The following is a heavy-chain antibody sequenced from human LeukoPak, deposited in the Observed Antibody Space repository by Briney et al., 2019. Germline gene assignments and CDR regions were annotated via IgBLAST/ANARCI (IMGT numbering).Heavy chain of an antibody. V-gene: IGHV4-4*07. CDR1: GGSISSYY. D-gene: IGHD2-2*01. Sequence: PSETLSLTCTVSGGSISSYYWSWIRQPAGKGLEWIGRIYTSGSTNYNPSLKSRVTMSVDTSKNQFSLKLSSVTAADTAVYYCARAKREYQLPPRQYYYYYYMDVWGKGTTVTIS. CDR2: IYTSGST. J-gene: IGHJ6*03. CDR3: ARAKREYQLPPRQYYYYYYMDV.